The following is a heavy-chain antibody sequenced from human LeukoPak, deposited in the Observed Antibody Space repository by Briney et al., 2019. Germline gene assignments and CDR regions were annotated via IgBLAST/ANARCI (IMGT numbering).Heavy chain of an antibody. CDR3: ARQTGSGLFILP. Sequence: SETLSLTCTVSGGSISSSSYYWGWIRQPPGKGLEWIGEINHSGSTNYNPSLKSRVTISVDTSKNQFSLRLTSVTAADTAVYYCARQTGSGLFILPGGQGTLVTVSS. D-gene: IGHD3/OR15-3a*01. J-gene: IGHJ4*02. V-gene: IGHV4-39*01. CDR2: INHSGST. CDR1: GGSISSSSYY.